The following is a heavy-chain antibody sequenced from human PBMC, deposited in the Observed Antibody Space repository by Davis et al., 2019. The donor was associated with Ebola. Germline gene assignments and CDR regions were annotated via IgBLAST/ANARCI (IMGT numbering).Heavy chain of an antibody. Sequence: MPSETLSLTCTVSGGSISSYYWSWIRQPPGKGLEWIGYIYYSGSTNYNPSLKSRVTISVDTSKNQFSLKLSSVTAADTAVYYCARLEYSSSSTFFDYWGQGTLVTVSS. CDR3: ARLEYSSSSTFFDY. CDR1: GGSISSYY. V-gene: IGHV4-59*08. J-gene: IGHJ4*02. D-gene: IGHD6-6*01. CDR2: IYYSGST.